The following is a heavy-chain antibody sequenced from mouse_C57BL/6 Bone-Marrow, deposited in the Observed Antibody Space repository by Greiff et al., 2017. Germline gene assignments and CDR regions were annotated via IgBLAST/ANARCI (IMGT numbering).Heavy chain of an antibody. V-gene: IGHV14-4*01. CDR2: IDPENGDT. J-gene: IGHJ2*01. Sequence: VQLKQSGAELVRPGASVKLSCTASGFNIKDDYMHWVKQRPEQGLEWIGWIDPENGDTEYASKFQGKATITADTSANTAYLQLSSLTSEDTAVYYCTPITTVVVDYWGPGTTLTVSS. CDR3: TPITTVVVDY. D-gene: IGHD1-1*01. CDR1: GFNIKDDY.